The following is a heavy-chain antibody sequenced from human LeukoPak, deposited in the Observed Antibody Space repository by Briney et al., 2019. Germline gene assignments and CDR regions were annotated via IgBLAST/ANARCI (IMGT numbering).Heavy chain of an antibody. V-gene: IGHV3-23*01. J-gene: IGHJ5*02. CDR2: ISGSGGST. D-gene: IGHD1-1*01. Sequence: GGSLRLSCAASGFTFSSYAMSWVRQAPGKGLEWVSAISGSGGSTYYADSVKGRFTISRDNSKNTPYLQMNSLRAEDTAVYYCAKDLLDSPNGPNWFDPWGQGTLVTVSS. CDR1: GFTFSSYA. CDR3: AKDLLDSPNGPNWFDP.